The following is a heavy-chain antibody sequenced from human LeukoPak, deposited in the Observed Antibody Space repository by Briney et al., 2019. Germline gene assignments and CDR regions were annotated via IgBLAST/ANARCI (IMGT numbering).Heavy chain of an antibody. Sequence: SETLSLTCTVSGGSISGYYWSWIRQPPGKGLEWIGYIYYSGSTNYNPSLKSRVTISVDTSKNQFSLKLSSVTAADTAVYYCARSPGPYYDFWSGSGYYYGMDVWGQGTTVTVSS. CDR3: ARSPGPYYDFWSGSGYYYGMDV. CDR2: IYYSGST. J-gene: IGHJ6*02. V-gene: IGHV4-59*08. D-gene: IGHD3-3*01. CDR1: GGSISGYY.